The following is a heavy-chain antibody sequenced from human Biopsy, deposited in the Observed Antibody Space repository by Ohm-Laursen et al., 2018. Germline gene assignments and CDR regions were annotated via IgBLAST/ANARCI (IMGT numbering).Heavy chain of an antibody. CDR2: INPDTGGT. CDR1: GYNFTDFY. Sequence: VASVKVSCKVSGYNFTDFYLHWVRQAPGQGLEWLGWINPDTGGTKYAQKFQGRVAMTRDTSISTAYLDLSSLGSEDTAVYYCAREKPFGASWGYWGQGTLVTVSS. V-gene: IGHV1-2*02. D-gene: IGHD6-13*01. J-gene: IGHJ4*02. CDR3: AREKPFGASWGY.